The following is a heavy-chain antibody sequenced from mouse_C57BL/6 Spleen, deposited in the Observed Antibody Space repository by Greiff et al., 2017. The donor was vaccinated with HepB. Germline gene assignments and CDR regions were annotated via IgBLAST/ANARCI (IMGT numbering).Heavy chain of an antibody. CDR2: IHPNSGST. CDR1: GYTFTSYW. Sequence: QVQLQQPGAELVKPGASVKLSCKASGYTFTSYWMHWVKQRPGQGLEWIGMIHPNSGSTNYNEKFKSKATLTVDKSSSTAYMQLSSLTSEDSAVYYCARERLLRFFAYWGQGTLVTVSA. CDR3: ARERLLRFFAY. D-gene: IGHD1-1*01. J-gene: IGHJ3*01. V-gene: IGHV1-64*01.